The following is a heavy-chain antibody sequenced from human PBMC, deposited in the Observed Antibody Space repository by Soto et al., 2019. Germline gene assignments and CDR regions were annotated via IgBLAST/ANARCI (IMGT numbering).Heavy chain of an antibody. Sequence: SETLSLTCTVSGDSLSSGGHYWSWIRQHPGKGLEWIGHIYDSVNTYYSPSLRSRVTISADMSKNQFSLNLRSVTAADTAVYYCARVDHRGYFAILTDYWGHGTLVTVSS. CDR1: GDSLSSGGHY. V-gene: IGHV4-31*03. D-gene: IGHD3-9*01. CDR2: IYDSVNT. J-gene: IGHJ4*01. CDR3: ARVDHRGYFAILTDY.